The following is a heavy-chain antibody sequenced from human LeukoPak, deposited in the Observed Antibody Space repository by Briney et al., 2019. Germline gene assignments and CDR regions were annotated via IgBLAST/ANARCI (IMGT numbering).Heavy chain of an antibody. CDR1: GYTFTSYD. J-gene: IGHJ3*02. CDR3: ARSPGGNWNVLRDAFDI. D-gene: IGHD1-1*01. V-gene: IGHV1-8*03. CDR2: MNPNSGNT. Sequence: ASVKVSCKASGYTFTSYDINWVRQATGQGLEWMGWMNPNSGNTGYAQKFQGRVTITRNTSISTAYMELSSLRSEDTAVYYCARSPGGNWNVLRDAFDIWGQGTMVTVSS.